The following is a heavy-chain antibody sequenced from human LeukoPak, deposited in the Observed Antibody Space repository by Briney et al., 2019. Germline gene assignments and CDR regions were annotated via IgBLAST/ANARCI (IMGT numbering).Heavy chain of an antibody. CDR1: GGSISSSNW. Sequence: SETLSLTCAVSGGSISSSNWWSWVRQPPGKGLEWIGEIYHSGSTNYNPSLKSRVTISVDKSKNQFSLKLSSVTAADTAVYYCARGFPRRWHTLQGGLDYWGQGTLVTVSS. V-gene: IGHV4-4*02. J-gene: IGHJ4*02. CDR2: IYHSGST. CDR3: ARGFPRRWHTLQGGLDY. D-gene: IGHD5-24*01.